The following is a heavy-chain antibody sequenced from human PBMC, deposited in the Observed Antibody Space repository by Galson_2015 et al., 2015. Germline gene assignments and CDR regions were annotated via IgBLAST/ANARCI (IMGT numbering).Heavy chain of an antibody. CDR2: IKSDGSST. CDR3: ARDPDTYGYSYMGV. V-gene: IGHV3-74*03. Sequence: SLRLSCAASGLTFTTYWMHWVRQAPGKGLVWVSRIKSDGSSTTYADSVKGRLTISRDNAKNTLHLQMNSLRAEDTGVYYCARDPDTYGYSYMGVWGKGTTVTVSS. CDR1: GLTFTTYW. D-gene: IGHD5-18*01. J-gene: IGHJ6*03.